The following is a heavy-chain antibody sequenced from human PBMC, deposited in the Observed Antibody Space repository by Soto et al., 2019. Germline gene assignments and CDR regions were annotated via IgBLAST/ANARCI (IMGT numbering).Heavy chain of an antibody. Sequence: LRLSCAGSGFTFKDYAMHWVRQAPGKGLEWVAGISWNSVSIGYADSVKGRFTISRDDAKNSLYLQMNSLRAEDTAVYYCARDSGSSGWSLDYWGQGTLVTVSS. D-gene: IGHD6-19*01. CDR3: ARDSGSSGWSLDY. J-gene: IGHJ4*02. CDR2: ISWNSVSI. V-gene: IGHV3-9*01. CDR1: GFTFKDYA.